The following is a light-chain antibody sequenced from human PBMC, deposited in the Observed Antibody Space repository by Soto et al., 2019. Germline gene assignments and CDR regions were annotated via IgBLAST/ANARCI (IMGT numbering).Light chain of an antibody. CDR3: SSYTASRTYV. CDR1: NSDVGAYNY. Sequence: QSALTRPASVSGSPGQSITISCTGTNSDVGAYNYVSWYQHHPGEAPKIIIYDVSDRPSGVSNRFSGSKSGNTASLTISGLQAEDEADYYCSSYTASRTYVFGTGTKVTVL. V-gene: IGLV2-14*01. J-gene: IGLJ1*01. CDR2: DVS.